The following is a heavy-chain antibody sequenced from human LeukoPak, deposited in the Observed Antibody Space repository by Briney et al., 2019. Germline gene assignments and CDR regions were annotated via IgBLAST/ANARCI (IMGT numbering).Heavy chain of an antibody. J-gene: IGHJ6*02. CDR2: ISGSGGST. CDR3: AKDGRYCSSTSCYSWGMDV. CDR1: GFTFSSYA. V-gene: IGHV3-23*01. D-gene: IGHD2-2*01. Sequence: GGSLRLSCAASGFTFSSYAMSWVRQAPGKGLEWVSAISGSGGSTYYADSVKGRFTISRDNSKNTLYLQMNSLSAEDTAVYYCAKDGRYCSSTSCYSWGMDVWGQGTTVTVSS.